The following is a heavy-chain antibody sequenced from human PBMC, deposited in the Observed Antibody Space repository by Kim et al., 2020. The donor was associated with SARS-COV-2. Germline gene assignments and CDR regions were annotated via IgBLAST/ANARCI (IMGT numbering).Heavy chain of an antibody. V-gene: IGHV4-59*08. Sequence: SETLSLTCTVSGGSISSYYWSWIRQPPGKGLEWIGYIYYSGSTNYNPSLKSRVTISVDTSKNQFSLKLSSVTAADTAVYYCARLRHYYYGMDVWGQGTTV. J-gene: IGHJ6*02. CDR2: IYYSGST. CDR3: ARLRHYYYGMDV. CDR1: GGSISSYY.